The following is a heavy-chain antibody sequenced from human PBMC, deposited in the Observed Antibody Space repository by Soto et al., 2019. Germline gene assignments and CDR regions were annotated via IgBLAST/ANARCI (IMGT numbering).Heavy chain of an antibody. V-gene: IGHV4-34*01. CDR1: GGSFSGYY. D-gene: IGHD3-22*01. CDR2: INHSGSA. Sequence: PSETLSLTCAVYGGSFSGYYWSWIRQPPGKGLEWIGEINHSGSANYNPSLKSRVTISVDTSKNQFSLKLSSVTAADTAVYYCARQPHTYYYDSSGSEFDYWGQGTLVTVSP. J-gene: IGHJ4*02. CDR3: ARQPHTYYYDSSGSEFDY.